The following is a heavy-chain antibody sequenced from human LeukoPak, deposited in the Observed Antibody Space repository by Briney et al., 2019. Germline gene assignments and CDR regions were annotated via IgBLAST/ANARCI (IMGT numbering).Heavy chain of an antibody. Sequence: PGGSLRLSCAASGFTFSNAWMSWVRQAPGKGLEWVGRIKSKTDGGTTDYAAPVKGRFTISRDNAKNSLYLQMNSLRAEDTALYYCARRRLGPPYYFDYWGQGTLVTVSS. D-gene: IGHD5-12*01. CDR3: ARRRLGPPYYFDY. V-gene: IGHV3-15*05. J-gene: IGHJ4*02. CDR1: GFTFSNAW. CDR2: IKSKTDGGTT.